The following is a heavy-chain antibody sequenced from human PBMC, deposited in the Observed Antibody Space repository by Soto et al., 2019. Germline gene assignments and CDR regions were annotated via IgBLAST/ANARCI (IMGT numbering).Heavy chain of an antibody. CDR1: GGSIIVSS. V-gene: IGHV4-59*08. CDR3: AGGKQWLAFDL. J-gene: IGHJ3*01. CDR2: FFNGGRT. Sequence: VRLRDWGPGLLTPPETLSLTCTFPGGSIIVSSWGWIRRPPGKGLEWIGGFFNGGRTNYNPSLRSRLTISVDTSKNQVSLKVTSVTAADTAVYYCAGGKQWLAFDLWVQGTMFTVSS. D-gene: IGHD6-19*01.